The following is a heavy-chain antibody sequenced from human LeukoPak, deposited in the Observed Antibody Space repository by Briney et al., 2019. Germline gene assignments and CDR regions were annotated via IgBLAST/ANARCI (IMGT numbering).Heavy chain of an antibody. V-gene: IGHV3-23*01. D-gene: IGHD2-2*01. CDR2: LSGSGGNT. J-gene: IGHJ4*02. Sequence: GGSLRLSCTASGFTFSNHAMSWVRQAPGKGLVWVSALSGSGGNTYYADSVKGRFTISRDNSKNTLYLQMNSLRAEDTAKYYCAKVASLCTSTSCVRGGFDYWGQGTLVTVSS. CDR3: AKVASLCTSTSCVRGGFDY. CDR1: GFTFSNHA.